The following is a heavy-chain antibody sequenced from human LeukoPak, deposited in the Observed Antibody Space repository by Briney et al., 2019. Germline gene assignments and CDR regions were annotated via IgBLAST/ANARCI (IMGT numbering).Heavy chain of an antibody. V-gene: IGHV4-31*03. Sequence: PSETLSLTCTVSGGSISSGGYYWSWIRQHPGKGLEWIGYIYYSGSTYYNPSLKSRVTISVDTSKNQFSLKLSSVTAADMAVYYCARGGYCSSTSCSPFDYWGQGTLVTVSS. D-gene: IGHD2-2*01. CDR3: ARGGYCSSTSCSPFDY. CDR2: IYYSGST. CDR1: GGSISSGGYY. J-gene: IGHJ4*02.